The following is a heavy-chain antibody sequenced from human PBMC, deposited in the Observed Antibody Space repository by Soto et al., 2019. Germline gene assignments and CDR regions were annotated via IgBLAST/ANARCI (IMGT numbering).Heavy chain of an antibody. J-gene: IGHJ5*02. D-gene: IGHD2-21*02. Sequence: PSETLSLTCTVSGGSISSGGYYWSWIRQHPGKGLEWIGYIYYSGSTYYNPSLKSRVTISVDTSKNQFSLKLSSVTAADTAVYYCARGSGGDFHPNWFDPWGQGTLVTVPS. CDR1: GGSISSGGYY. CDR2: IYYSGST. V-gene: IGHV4-31*03. CDR3: ARGSGGDFHPNWFDP.